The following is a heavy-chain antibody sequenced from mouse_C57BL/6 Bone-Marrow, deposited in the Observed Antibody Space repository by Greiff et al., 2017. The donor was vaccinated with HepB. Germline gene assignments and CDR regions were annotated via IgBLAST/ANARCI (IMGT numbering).Heavy chain of an antibody. V-gene: IGHV1-7*01. CDR1: GYTFTSYW. J-gene: IGHJ2*01. CDR3: ARETKLGWYYFDY. D-gene: IGHD3-3*01. Sequence: VQLVESGAELAKPGASVKLSCKASGYTFTSYWMHWVKQRPVQGLEWIGYINPSSGYTKYNQKFKDKATLTADKSSSTAYMQLSSLTYEDSAVYYCARETKLGWYYFDYWGQGTTLTVSS. CDR2: INPSSGYT.